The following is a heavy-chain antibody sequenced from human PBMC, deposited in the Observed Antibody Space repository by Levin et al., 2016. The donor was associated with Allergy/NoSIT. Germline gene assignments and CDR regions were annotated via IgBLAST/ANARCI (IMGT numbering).Heavy chain of an antibody. CDR1: GFTFSSYW. J-gene: IGHJ4*02. V-gene: IGHV3-74*01. CDR2: INSDGSST. D-gene: IGHD3-22*01. Sequence: ESLKISCAASGFTFSSYWMHWVRQAPGKGLVWVSRINSDGSSTNYADSVEGRFTISRDNAKNTLYLQMNSLRAEDTAVYYCARVPPYYYDSSGYLFDYWGQGALVTVSS. CDR3: ARVPPYYYDSSGYLFDY.